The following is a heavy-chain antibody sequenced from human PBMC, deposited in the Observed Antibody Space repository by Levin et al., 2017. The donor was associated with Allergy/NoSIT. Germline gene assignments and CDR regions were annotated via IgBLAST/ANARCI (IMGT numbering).Heavy chain of an antibody. CDR1: GYIFSDYF. Sequence: ASVKVSCKASGYIFSDYFLYWMRQVPGHGLEWMGWMNPNSGNTGYAQKFQGRVTMTRNTSISTAYMELSSLRSEDTAVYYCARGMRGYDGMDVWGQGTTVTVSS. J-gene: IGHJ6*02. CDR3: ARGMRGYDGMDV. V-gene: IGHV1-8*02. D-gene: IGHD3-10*01. CDR2: MNPNSGNT.